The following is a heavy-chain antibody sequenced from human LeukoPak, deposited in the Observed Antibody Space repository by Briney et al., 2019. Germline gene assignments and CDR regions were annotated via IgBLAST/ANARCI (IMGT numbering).Heavy chain of an antibody. V-gene: IGHV3-30*02. D-gene: IGHD3-22*01. CDR3: ARHKYDSDSGGYHFDY. J-gene: IGHJ4*02. CDR1: GFTFSSYG. CDR2: IRYDGSNK. Sequence: PGGSLRLSCAASGFTFSSYGMHWVRQAPGKGLEWVAFIRYDGSNKYYADSVKGRFTISRDNSKNTLYLQMNSLRADDTAVYYCARHKYDSDSGGYHFDYWGQGTLVTVSS.